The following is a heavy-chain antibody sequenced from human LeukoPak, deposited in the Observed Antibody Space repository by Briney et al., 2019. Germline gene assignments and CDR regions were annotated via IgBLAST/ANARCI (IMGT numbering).Heavy chain of an antibody. V-gene: IGHV3-21*01. Sequence: PGGSLRLSCAASGFTFSSYSMNWVRQAPGKGLEWVSSISSSSSYIYYADSVKGRFTISRDNAKNSLYLQMNSLRAEDTAVYYCARGGYSSSWYGAYWGQGTLVTVSS. CDR3: ARGGYSSSWYGAY. CDR1: GFTFSSYS. J-gene: IGHJ4*02. D-gene: IGHD6-13*01. CDR2: ISSSSSYI.